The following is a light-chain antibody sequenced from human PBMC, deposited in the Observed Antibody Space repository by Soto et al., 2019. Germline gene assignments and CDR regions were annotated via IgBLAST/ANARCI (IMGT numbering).Light chain of an antibody. CDR2: TNN. CDR3: AAWDYSLSAVV. Sequence: QSVLTQPPSASGTPGQRVTISCSGSSSNIGSNTVNWYQQLPGTAPQLLIYTNNQRPSGVPDRFSGSKSGTSASLAISGLQSEDEADYYCAAWDYSLSAVVFGGGTKLTVL. J-gene: IGLJ2*01. V-gene: IGLV1-44*01. CDR1: SSNIGSNT.